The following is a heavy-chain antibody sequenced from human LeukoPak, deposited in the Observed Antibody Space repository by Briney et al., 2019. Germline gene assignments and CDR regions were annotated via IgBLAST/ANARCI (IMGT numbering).Heavy chain of an antibody. CDR2: IYHSGST. Sequence: GTLRLSCAASGFTFSNYEMNWVRQAPGKGLEWIGEIYHSGSTNYNPSLKSRVSISVDKSKNQFSLKLTSVTAADTAMYYCARKQHLEPSSYYYYYMDVWGKGTTVTVS. J-gene: IGHJ6*03. V-gene: IGHV4-4*02. CDR3: ARKQHLEPSSYYYYYMDV. CDR1: GFTFSNYEM. D-gene: IGHD6-13*01.